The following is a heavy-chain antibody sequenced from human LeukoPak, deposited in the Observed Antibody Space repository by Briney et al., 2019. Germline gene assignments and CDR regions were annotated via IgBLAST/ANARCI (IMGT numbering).Heavy chain of an antibody. J-gene: IGHJ4*02. CDR1: GGLISRIEYY. CDR2: IYHTGTT. CDR3: ASVSVWELATHTGGSFDY. D-gene: IGHD1-26*01. Sequence: SETLSLTCTVSGGLISRIEYYWGWVRQSPVKGLEWLGHIYHTGTTLYSPHLNNRLTVSVDSSKNQFSLTLNSVTAADTAIYYCASVSVWELATHTGGSFDYWGRGILVTVSS. V-gene: IGHV4-30-4*01.